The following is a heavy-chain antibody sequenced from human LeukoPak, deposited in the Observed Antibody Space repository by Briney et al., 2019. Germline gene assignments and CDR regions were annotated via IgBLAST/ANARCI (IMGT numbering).Heavy chain of an antibody. CDR2: IYTSGST. V-gene: IGHV4-61*02. CDR3: ARGAAAAILFDY. D-gene: IGHD2-21*02. Sequence: SETLSLTCTVSGGSISSGSHYWSWIRQPAGKGLEWIGRIYTSGSTNYNPSLKSRVTISVDTSKNQFSLKLNSMTAADTAFYYCARGAAAAILFDYWGQGTLVTVSS. CDR1: GGSISSGSHY. J-gene: IGHJ4*02.